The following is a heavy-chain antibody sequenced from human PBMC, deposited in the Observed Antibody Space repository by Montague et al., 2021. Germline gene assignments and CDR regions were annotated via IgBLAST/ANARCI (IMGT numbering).Heavy chain of an antibody. V-gene: IGHV1-8*01. Sequence: SVKVSFKASGYTFTSYDINWVRQATGQGLEWMGRMNPNSGNTGYAQKFQDRVTMTWNTSISTAYMELISLRSEDTAVYYCARGSQVRRVIITRSNYYYYMDVWGQGTTVTVSS. D-gene: IGHD3-10*01. J-gene: IGHJ6*02. CDR2: MNPNSGNT. CDR3: ARGSQVRRVIITRSNYYYYMDV. CDR1: GYTFTSYD.